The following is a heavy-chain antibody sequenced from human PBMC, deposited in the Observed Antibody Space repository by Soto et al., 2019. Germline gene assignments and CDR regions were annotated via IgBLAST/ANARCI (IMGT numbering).Heavy chain of an antibody. CDR1: GGTFSSYR. Sequence: QVQLVQSGAEVKKPGSSVKVSCKASGGTFSSYRINWVRQAPGQGLEWVGGIVTIYRTADYAQKFQSRVNITADESARTAYLELRSLKSQDTAVYYCARDSGAKLSSSWGQGTLVTVSS. CDR3: ARDSGAKLSSS. D-gene: IGHD6-13*01. J-gene: IGHJ4*02. CDR2: IVTIYRTA. V-gene: IGHV1-69*01.